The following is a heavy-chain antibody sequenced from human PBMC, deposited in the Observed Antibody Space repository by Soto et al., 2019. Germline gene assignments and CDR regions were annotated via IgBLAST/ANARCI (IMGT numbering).Heavy chain of an antibody. Sequence: SETLSLTCTVSGGSISSYYWSWIRQPPGKGLEWIGYIYYSGSTNYNPSLKSRVTISVDTSKNQFSLKLSSVTAADTAVYYCARVGGGGYGDFNYYYGMDVWGQGTTVTVSS. D-gene: IGHD4-17*01. V-gene: IGHV4-59*01. CDR1: GGSISSYY. J-gene: IGHJ6*02. CDR3: ARVGGGGYGDFNYYYGMDV. CDR2: IYYSGST.